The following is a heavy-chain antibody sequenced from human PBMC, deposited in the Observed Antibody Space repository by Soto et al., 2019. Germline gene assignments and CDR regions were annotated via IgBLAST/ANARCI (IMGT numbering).Heavy chain of an antibody. D-gene: IGHD3-10*01. Sequence: LSLTCTVSGGPISSYYWSWIRQPPGKGLEWIEYIYYSGSTNYNPSLKSRVTISVDTSKNQFSLKLSSVTAADTAVYYCARDKRRNGGSFDYWGQGTLVTVSS. V-gene: IGHV4-59*01. J-gene: IGHJ4*02. CDR2: IYYSGST. CDR1: GGPISSYY. CDR3: ARDKRRNGGSFDY.